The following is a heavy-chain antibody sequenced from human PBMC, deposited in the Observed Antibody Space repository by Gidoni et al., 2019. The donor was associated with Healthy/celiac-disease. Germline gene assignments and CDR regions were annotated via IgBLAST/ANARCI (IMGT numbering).Heavy chain of an antibody. CDR3: ARDGRYSSSPGAFDI. V-gene: IGHV3-33*01. CDR2: IWYDGSNK. Sequence: QVQLVESGGGVVQPGRSLRLSCAASGFTVSSYGMHWVRQAPGKGLEWVAVIWYDGSNKYYADSVKGRFTISRDNSKNTLYLQMNSLRAEDTAVYYCARDGRYSSSPGAFDIWGQGTMVTVSS. CDR1: GFTVSSYG. J-gene: IGHJ3*02. D-gene: IGHD6-13*01.